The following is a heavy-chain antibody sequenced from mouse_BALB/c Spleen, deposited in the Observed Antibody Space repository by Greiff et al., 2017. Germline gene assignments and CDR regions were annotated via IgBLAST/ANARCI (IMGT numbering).Heavy chain of an antibody. V-gene: IGHV14-4*02. CDR1: GFNIKDYY. CDR3: NAYYGSSLYYFDY. Sequence: DVKLVESGAELVRSGASVKLSCTASGFNIKDYYMHWVKQRPEQGLEWIGWIDPENGDTEYAPKFQGKATMTADTSSNTAYLQLSSLTSEDTAVYYCNAYYGSSLYYFDYWGQGTTLTVSS. CDR2: IDPENGDT. D-gene: IGHD1-1*01. J-gene: IGHJ2*01.